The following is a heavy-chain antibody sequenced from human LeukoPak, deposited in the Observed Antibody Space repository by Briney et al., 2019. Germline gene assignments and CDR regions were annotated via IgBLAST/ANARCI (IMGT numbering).Heavy chain of an antibody. CDR1: GYTFTSYD. J-gene: IGHJ4*02. V-gene: IGHV1-8*01. Sequence: GASVKVSCKASGYTFTSYDINWVRQATGQGLEWMGWMNPNSGNTGYAQKFQGRVTMTRNTSISTAYMELSSLRSEDTAVYYCARGDYGDDGFYFDYWGQGTLVTVSS. D-gene: IGHD4-17*01. CDR3: ARGDYGDDGFYFDY. CDR2: MNPNSGNT.